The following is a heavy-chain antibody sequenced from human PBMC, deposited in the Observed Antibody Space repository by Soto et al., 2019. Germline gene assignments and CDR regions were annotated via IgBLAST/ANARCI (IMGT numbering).Heavy chain of an antibody. CDR3: ATPLPNY. CDR2: INSDGSST. V-gene: IGHV3-74*01. J-gene: IGHJ4*02. CDR1: GFTFSSYW. Sequence: EVQLVESGGGLVQPGGSLRLSCAASGFTFSSYWMHWVRQAPGKGLVWVSRINSDGSSTYYAASVKGRFTISRDNTKNTLFLQMTGMRADVTAGYYCATPLPNYWGQGTLVTVSS.